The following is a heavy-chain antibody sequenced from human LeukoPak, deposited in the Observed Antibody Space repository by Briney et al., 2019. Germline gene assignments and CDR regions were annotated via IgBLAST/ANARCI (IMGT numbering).Heavy chain of an antibody. CDR2: IYYSGST. V-gene: IGHV4-59*01. D-gene: IGHD3-16*01. CDR1: GGSISSFY. CDR3: ASYVSGSYSPRGYFDY. J-gene: IGHJ4*02. Sequence: SETLSLTCTVSGGSISSFYWSWIRQPPGKGLEWIGYIYYSGSTNYNPSLKSRVTISVDTSKNQFSLKLSSVTAADTAVYYCASYVSGSYSPRGYFDYWGQGTLVTVSS.